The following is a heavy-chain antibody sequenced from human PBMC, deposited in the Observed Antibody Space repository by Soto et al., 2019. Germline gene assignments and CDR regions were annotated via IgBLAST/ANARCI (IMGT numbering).Heavy chain of an antibody. CDR2: IDPSDSYT. CDR3: ARSPLPSIYYDSSGYYYYYGMDV. J-gene: IGHJ6*02. Sequence: PGESLKISCKGSGCSFTSYWISWVRQMPGKGLEWMGRIDPSDSYTNYSPSFQGHVTISADKSISTAYLQWSSLKASDTAMYYCARSPLPSIYYDSSGYYYYYGMDVWGQGTTVTVSS. D-gene: IGHD3-22*01. CDR1: GCSFTSYW. V-gene: IGHV5-10-1*01.